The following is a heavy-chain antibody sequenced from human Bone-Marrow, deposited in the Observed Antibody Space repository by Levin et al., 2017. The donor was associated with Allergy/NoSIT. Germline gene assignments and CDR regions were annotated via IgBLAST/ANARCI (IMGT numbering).Heavy chain of an antibody. CDR2: IYHSGST. CDR3: ARPSSDRYYYDGSSYYSHDAFDI. V-gene: IGHV4-38-2*01. D-gene: IGHD3-22*01. J-gene: IGHJ3*02. CDR1: GSSISSGYY. Sequence: SETLSLTCAVSGSSISSGYYWGWIRQPPGKGLEWIGNIYHSGSTYYNPSLKSRVTISVETSKNQFSLKLGSVTAADTAVYYCARPSSDRYYYDGSSYYSHDAFDIWGPGTMVTVSS.